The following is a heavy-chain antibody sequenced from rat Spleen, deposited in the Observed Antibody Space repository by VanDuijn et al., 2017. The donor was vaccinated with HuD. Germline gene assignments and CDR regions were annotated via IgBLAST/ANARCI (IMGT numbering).Heavy chain of an antibody. J-gene: IGHJ4*01. CDR1: GFTFSDYY. CDR3: ARSKDYYDGSYYYRDYYYVMDA. Sequence: EVQLVESGGGLVQPGRSLKLSCAASGFTFSDYYMAWVRQAPTKGLEWVATIRFDGSSTYYRDSVKGRFTISRDNAKSTLYLQMDSLRSEDTATYYCARSKDYYDGSYYYRDYYYVMDAWGQGASVTVSS. CDR2: IRFDGSST. V-gene: IGHV5-29*01. D-gene: IGHD1-12*02.